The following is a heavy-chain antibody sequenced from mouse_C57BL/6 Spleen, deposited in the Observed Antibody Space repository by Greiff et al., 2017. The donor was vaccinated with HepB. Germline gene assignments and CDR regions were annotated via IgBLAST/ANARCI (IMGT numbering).Heavy chain of an antibody. CDR3: ARSNDGYSWFAY. J-gene: IGHJ3*01. V-gene: IGHV1-22*01. Sequence: EVQLQQSGPELVKPGASVKMSCKASGYTFTDYNMHWVKQSHGKSLEWIGYINPNNGGTSYNQKFKGKATLTVNKSSSTAYMELRSLTSEDSAVYYCARSNDGYSWFAYWGQGTLVTVSA. CDR1: GYTFTDYN. D-gene: IGHD2-3*01. CDR2: INPNNGGT.